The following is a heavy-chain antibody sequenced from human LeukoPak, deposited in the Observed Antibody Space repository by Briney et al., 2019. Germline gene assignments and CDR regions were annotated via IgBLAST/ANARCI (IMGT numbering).Heavy chain of an antibody. CDR2: IKSKTDGGTT. Sequence: SGGSLRLSCAASGFTFSNVRMSWVRQAPGKGLEWIGRIKSKTDGGTTDYDATVKGRFTISRDDSKNTLYLQMNSLKTEDTAVYYCSTIDAFDIWGQGTMVTVSS. J-gene: IGHJ3*02. CDR3: STIDAFDI. CDR1: GFTFSNVR. V-gene: IGHV3-15*01.